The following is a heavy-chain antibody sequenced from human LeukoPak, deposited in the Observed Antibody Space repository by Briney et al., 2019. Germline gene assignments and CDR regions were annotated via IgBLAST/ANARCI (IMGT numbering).Heavy chain of an antibody. D-gene: IGHD5-24*01. Sequence: GGSLRLSCKASGFTFSSYGMHWVCQAPGKGLEWVTFIRYDGSNKYYADSVKGRFTISRDDSKNTLYLQMNSLRAEDTAVYYCAKSGRWLQFSPDWFDPWGQGTLVTVSS. V-gene: IGHV3-30*02. CDR1: GFTFSSYG. CDR2: IRYDGSNK. J-gene: IGHJ5*02. CDR3: AKSGRWLQFSPDWFDP.